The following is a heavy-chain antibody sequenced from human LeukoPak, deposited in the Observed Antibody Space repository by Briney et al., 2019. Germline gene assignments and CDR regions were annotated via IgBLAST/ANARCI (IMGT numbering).Heavy chain of an antibody. CDR3: ARGHGSGSLGSFDY. D-gene: IGHD6-19*01. Sequence: SETLSLTCTVSGGSISSGGYYWSWIRQHPGEGQEWIGYIYNSGSPYYNPSLKSRVTISIDTSKNQFSLKLSFVTAADTAVYYCARGHGSGSLGSFDYWGQGTLVTVSS. CDR2: IYNSGSP. J-gene: IGHJ4*02. V-gene: IGHV4-61*08. CDR1: GGSISSGGYY.